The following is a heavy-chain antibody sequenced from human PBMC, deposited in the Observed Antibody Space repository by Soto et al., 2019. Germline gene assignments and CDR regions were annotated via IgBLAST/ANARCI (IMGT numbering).Heavy chain of an antibody. V-gene: IGHV4-39*01. CDR1: GGSISSSTYY. CDR3: AVTVTAGDY. D-gene: IGHD4-17*01. J-gene: IGHJ4*02. CDR2: IYYGGST. Sequence: QLQLQESGPGLVKPSETLSLTCTVSGGSISSSTYYWGWVRQPPGKGLEWIGSIYYGGSTYYNPSLKSRVTISVDASKNQSSLNLGSVTAADTAVYYCAVTVTAGDYWGQGTLVTVSS.